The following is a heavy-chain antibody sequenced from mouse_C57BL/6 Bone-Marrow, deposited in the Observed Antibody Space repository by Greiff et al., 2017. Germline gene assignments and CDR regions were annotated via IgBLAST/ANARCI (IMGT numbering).Heavy chain of an antibody. D-gene: IGHD3-3*01. J-gene: IGHJ4*01. CDR3: AREGGREGPYYYAMDY. CDR2: IYPGSGST. V-gene: IGHV1-55*01. Sequence: QVQLQQPGAELVKPGASVKMSCKASGYTFTSYWITWVKQRPGQGLEWIGDIYPGSGSTNYNEKFKSKATLTVDKSSSTAYMQLSSLTSEDSAVYYCAREGGREGPYYYAMDYWGQGTSVTVSS. CDR1: GYTFTSYW.